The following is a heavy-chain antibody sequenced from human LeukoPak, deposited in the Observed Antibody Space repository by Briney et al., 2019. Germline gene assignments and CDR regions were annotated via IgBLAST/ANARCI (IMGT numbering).Heavy chain of an antibody. CDR1: GGSIRNYY. CDR2: IYYSGST. Sequence: PSETLSLTCTVSGGSIRNYYWSWIRQPPGKGLEWIGYIYYSGSTNYSPSLKSRVTISVDTSKNQFSLKLSSVTAADTAVYYCARHSGKRNYFDYWGQGTLVTVSS. CDR3: ARHSGKRNYFDY. V-gene: IGHV4-59*08. J-gene: IGHJ4*02.